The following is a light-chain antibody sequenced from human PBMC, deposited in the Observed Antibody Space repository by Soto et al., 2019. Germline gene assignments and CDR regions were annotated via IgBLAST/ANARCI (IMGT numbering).Light chain of an antibody. CDR2: AVT. V-gene: IGLV2-14*01. J-gene: IGLJ1*01. CDR3: SSYTSSSTLGV. Sequence: QAASVSGSPGQSITISCTGTSSDVGYYDYVSWYQQHPGKAPKLMIYAVTSRPSGVSNRFSGSKSDNTASLTISGLQAEDEADYYCSSYTSSSTLGVFGTGTKLTVL. CDR1: SSDVGYYDY.